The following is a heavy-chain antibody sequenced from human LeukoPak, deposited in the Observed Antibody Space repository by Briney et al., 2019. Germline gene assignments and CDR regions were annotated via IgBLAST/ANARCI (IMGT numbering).Heavy chain of an antibody. J-gene: IGHJ4*02. D-gene: IGHD3-22*01. CDR1: GFTFSDYY. CDR3: ARDSSGYFDY. V-gene: IGHV3-33*08. Sequence: PGGSLRLSCAASGFTFSDYYMSWIRQAPGKGLEWVAVIWYDGSNKYYADSVKGRFTISRDNSKNTLYLQMNSLRAEDTAVYYCARDSSGYFDYWGQGTLVTVSS. CDR2: IWYDGSNK.